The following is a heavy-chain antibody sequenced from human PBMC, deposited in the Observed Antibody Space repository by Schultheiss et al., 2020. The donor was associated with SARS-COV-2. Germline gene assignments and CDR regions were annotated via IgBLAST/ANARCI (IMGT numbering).Heavy chain of an antibody. D-gene: IGHD4-17*01. CDR2: IYYSGST. CDR1: GGSISSGDYY. J-gene: IGHJ6*02. V-gene: IGHV4-31*03. Sequence: SETLSLTCTVSGGSISSGDYYWSWIRQHPGKGLEWIGYIYYSGSTYYNPSLKSRVTISVDTSKNQFSLKLSSVTAADTAVYYCARDDYGDYYYGMDVWGQGTTVTVSS. CDR3: ARDDYGDYYYGMDV.